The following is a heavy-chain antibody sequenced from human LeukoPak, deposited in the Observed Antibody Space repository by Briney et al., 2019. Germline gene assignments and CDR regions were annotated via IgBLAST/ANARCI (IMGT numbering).Heavy chain of an antibody. CDR2: INQDGSHK. CDR1: GFTFSSYS. CDR3: ARAGDYYFHY. J-gene: IGHJ4*02. Sequence: GGSLRLSCAASGFTFSSYSMNWVRQAPGKGLEWVAFINQDGSHKYSVDSVKGRFSLSRDNAKNSLYLQMNSLRVEDTAIYYCARAGDYYFHYWGQGTLVTVSS. D-gene: IGHD4-17*01. V-gene: IGHV3-7*01.